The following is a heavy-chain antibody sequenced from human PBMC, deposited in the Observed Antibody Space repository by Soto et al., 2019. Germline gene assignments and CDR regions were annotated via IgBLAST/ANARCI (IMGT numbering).Heavy chain of an antibody. CDR2: ISGSGGST. D-gene: IGHD3-3*01. CDR3: AKDSSKAYPARARPPYYDFWSGYDI. V-gene: IGHV3-23*01. Sequence: GGSLRLSCAASGFTFSSYAMSWVRQAPGKGLEWVSAISGSGGSTYYADSVKGRFTISRDNSKNTLYLQMNSLRAEDTAVYYCAKDSSKAYPARARPPYYDFWSGYDIWGQGTMVTVSS. CDR1: GFTFSSYA. J-gene: IGHJ3*02.